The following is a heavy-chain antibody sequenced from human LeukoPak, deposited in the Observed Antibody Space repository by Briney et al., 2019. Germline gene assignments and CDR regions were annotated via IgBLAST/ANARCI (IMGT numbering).Heavy chain of an antibody. CDR2: ISYDGSNK. J-gene: IGHJ6*02. Sequence: PGGSLRLSCAASGFTFSSYAMHWVRQAPGKGLEWVAVISYDGSNKYYADSVKGRFTISRDNSKNTLYLQMNSLRAEDTAGYYCARVHRMYYYYGMDVWGQGTTVTVSS. CDR1: GFTFSSYA. V-gene: IGHV3-30*04. CDR3: ARVHRMYYYYGMDV. D-gene: IGHD2-15*01.